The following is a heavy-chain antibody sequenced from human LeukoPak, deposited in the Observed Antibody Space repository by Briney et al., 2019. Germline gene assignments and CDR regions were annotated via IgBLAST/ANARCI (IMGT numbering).Heavy chain of an antibody. CDR2: ISAYNGNT. J-gene: IGHJ6*03. CDR3: ARYYDILTGYYRYYYYMDV. D-gene: IGHD3-9*01. V-gene: IGHV1-18*01. CDR1: GYTFTSYG. Sequence: GASVKVSCKASGYTFTSYGISWVRQAPGQGLEWMGWISAYNGNTNYAQKLQGRVTMTTDTSTSTAYMELRSLRSDDTAVYYCARYYDILTGYYRYYYYMDVWGKGTTVTASS.